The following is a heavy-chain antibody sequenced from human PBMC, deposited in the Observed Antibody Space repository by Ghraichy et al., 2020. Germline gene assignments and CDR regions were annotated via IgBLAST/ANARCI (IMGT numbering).Heavy chain of an antibody. J-gene: IGHJ4*02. D-gene: IGHD6-13*01. CDR3: ARVVVSAAGTGRECDY. CDR1: GYTFTSYG. V-gene: IGHV1-18*01. CDR2: ISDYNGNT. Sequence: ASMKVSCKASGYTFTSYGISWVRQAPGQGLEWMGWISDYNGNTNYAQKLQGRVTMTTDTSTRTAYMELRSLRSDDTAVYYCARVVVSAAGTGRECDYWGQGTLVTVSS.